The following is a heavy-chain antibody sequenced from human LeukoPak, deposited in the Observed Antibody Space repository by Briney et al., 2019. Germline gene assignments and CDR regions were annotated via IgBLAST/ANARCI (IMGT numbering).Heavy chain of an antibody. CDR1: GFTFSSYS. Sequence: GGSLRLSCAASGFTFSSYSMNWVRQAPGKGLEWVSSISSSSSYIYYADSVKGRFTISRDNAKNSLYLQMNSLRAEDTAVYYCARDRGYCSSTICYTEIDYWGQGTLVTVSS. V-gene: IGHV3-21*01. J-gene: IGHJ4*02. D-gene: IGHD2-2*02. CDR2: ISSSSSYI. CDR3: ARDRGYCSSTICYTEIDY.